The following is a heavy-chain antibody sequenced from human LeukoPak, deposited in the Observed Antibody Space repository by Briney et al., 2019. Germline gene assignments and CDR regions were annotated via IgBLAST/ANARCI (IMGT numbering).Heavy chain of an antibody. J-gene: IGHJ4*02. D-gene: IGHD1-7*01. CDR1: VGSFSGYY. CDR2: IDHSGST. CDR3: AGAGQSNWNYDY. Sequence: PSETLSLTCAVYVGSFSGYYWTWIRQAPGKGLEWIGEIDHSGSTKYNPSLKSRVTISVDTSKNQFSLKLTSVTAADTAVYYCAGAGQSNWNYDYWGPGTLVTVSS. V-gene: IGHV4-34*01.